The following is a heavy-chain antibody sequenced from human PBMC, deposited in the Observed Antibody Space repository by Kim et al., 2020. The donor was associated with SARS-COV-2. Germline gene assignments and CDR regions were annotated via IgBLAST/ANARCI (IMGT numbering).Heavy chain of an antibody. CDR3: AREWELLYGSIDP. V-gene: IGHV4-39*07. Sequence: SETLSLTCTVSGGSISSSSYYWGWIRQPPGKGLEWIGSIYYSGSTYYNPSLKSRVTISVDTSKNQFSLKLSSVTAADTAVYYCAREWELLYGSIDPWGQGTLGTVSS. CDR2: IYYSGST. D-gene: IGHD1-26*01. J-gene: IGHJ5*02. CDR1: GGSISSSSYY.